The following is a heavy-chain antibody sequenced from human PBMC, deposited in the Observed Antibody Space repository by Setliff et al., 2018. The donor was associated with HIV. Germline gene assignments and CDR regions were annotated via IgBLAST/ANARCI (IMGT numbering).Heavy chain of an antibody. CDR3: SRDVLTNNYYYYGVDV. J-gene: IGHJ6*02. CDR1: GFNFGEYA. V-gene: IGHV3-49*04. CDR2: IRTKAYSGTT. Sequence: GGSLRLSCSASGFNFGEYALSWVRQAPGKGLEWVAFIRTKAYSGTTEYAASVKDRFTISRDDSKSIAYLQMNSLKTEDSAVYYCSRDVLTNNYYYYGVDVWGQGTTVTVSS. D-gene: IGHD4-4*01.